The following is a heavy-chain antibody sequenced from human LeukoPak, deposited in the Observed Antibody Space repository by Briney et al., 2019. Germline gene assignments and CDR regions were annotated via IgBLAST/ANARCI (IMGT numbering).Heavy chain of an antibody. D-gene: IGHD3-10*01. J-gene: IGHJ5*02. CDR3: MRDYMGWFDP. V-gene: IGHV3-30-3*01. Sequence: GGSLRLSCVASGFSLSNFQMYWVRQAPGKGLEWVSIISLDGSTEFYADSVKGRFTVSRDTASNTMHLEMNNLRIEDTAVYYCMRDYMGWFDPWGQGSLVTVSS. CDR1: GFSLSNFQ. CDR2: ISLDGSTE.